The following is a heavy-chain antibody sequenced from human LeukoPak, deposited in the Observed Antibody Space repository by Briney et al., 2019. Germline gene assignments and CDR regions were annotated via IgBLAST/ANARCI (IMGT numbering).Heavy chain of an antibody. V-gene: IGHV1-18*01. CDR2: ISAYNGST. Sequence: ASVKVSCKASGYTFTSYGISWVRQAPGQGLEGMGWISAYNGSTNYAQKLQGRVTMTTDTSTSTAYMELRSLRSDDTAVYYCARWVPYCSGGSCYSVEPYYYYGMDVWGQGTTVTVSS. CDR1: GYTFTSYG. CDR3: ARWVPYCSGGSCYSVEPYYYYGMDV. D-gene: IGHD2-15*01. J-gene: IGHJ6*02.